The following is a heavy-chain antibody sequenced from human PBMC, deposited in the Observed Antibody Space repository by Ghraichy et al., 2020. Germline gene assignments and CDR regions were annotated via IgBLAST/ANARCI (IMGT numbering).Heavy chain of an antibody. J-gene: IGHJ4*02. CDR1: GGSISSYY. CDR2: IYYSGST. CDR3: GIGGLTIDY. Sequence: SETLSLTCTVSGGSISSYYWSWIRQPPGKGLEWIGYIYYSGSTNYNPSLKSRVTISVDTSKNKFSLKLSSVTAADTAVYYCGIGGLTIDYWGQGTLVTVSS. V-gene: IGHV4-59*01.